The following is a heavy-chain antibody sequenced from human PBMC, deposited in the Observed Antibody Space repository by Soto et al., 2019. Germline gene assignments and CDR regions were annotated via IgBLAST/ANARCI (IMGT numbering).Heavy chain of an antibody. CDR3: ARVRDFWSGHPFDC. Sequence: ASVKVSCKASGYTFTSYGISWVRQAPGQGLEWMGWISAHNGNTNYAQKLQGRVTVTTDTSTSTAYMELRSLRPNDTAVYYCARVRDFWSGHPFDCWGQGTLVTVSS. J-gene: IGHJ4*02. CDR2: ISAHNGNT. D-gene: IGHD3-3*01. CDR1: GYTFTSYG. V-gene: IGHV1-18*01.